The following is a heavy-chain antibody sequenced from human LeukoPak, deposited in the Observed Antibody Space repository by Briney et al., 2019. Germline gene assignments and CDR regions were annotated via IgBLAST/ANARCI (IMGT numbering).Heavy chain of an antibody. CDR1: GFTFGTYG. Sequence: GGSLRLSCEASGFTFGTYGMTWVRQAPGKGLEWVSGITGSSTWTYYADSVRGRFTISRDNSKNTLHLQMNNLTADDTAIYYCAGELVSLGTGYFDLWGRGTLVTVSS. D-gene: IGHD7-27*01. CDR3: AGELVSLGTGYFDL. V-gene: IGHV3-23*01. J-gene: IGHJ2*01. CDR2: ITGSSTWT.